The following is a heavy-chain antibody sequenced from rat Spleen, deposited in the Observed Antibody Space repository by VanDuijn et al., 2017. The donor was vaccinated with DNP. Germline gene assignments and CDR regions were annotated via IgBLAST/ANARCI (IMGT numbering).Heavy chain of an antibody. Sequence: EVQLVESGGGLVQPGRSMKLSCAASGFTFSNSDMAWVRQAPTKGLEWVASISTSGGSTYYPDSVKGRFTISRDNAKSTLFLQMNSLRSEDTATYYCKVGAQYWGQGVMVTVSS. CDR3: KVGAQY. V-gene: IGHV5-25*01. D-gene: IGHD5-1*01. CDR1: GFTFSNSD. CDR2: ISTSGGST. J-gene: IGHJ2*01.